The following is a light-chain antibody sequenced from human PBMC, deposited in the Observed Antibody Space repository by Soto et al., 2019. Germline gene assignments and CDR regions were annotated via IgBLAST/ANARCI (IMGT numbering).Light chain of an antibody. CDR2: GAS. CDR3: HQYVSSWT. Sequence: EIVLTQSPGTLSLSPGERSTLSCRASQSVSSSYLAWYQQKPGQAPRLLIYGASNRATDIPDRFSGRGSGTDFTLTISRLEPEDFAVYYCHQYVSSWTFGQGTKVDIK. V-gene: IGKV3-20*01. CDR1: QSVSSSY. J-gene: IGKJ1*01.